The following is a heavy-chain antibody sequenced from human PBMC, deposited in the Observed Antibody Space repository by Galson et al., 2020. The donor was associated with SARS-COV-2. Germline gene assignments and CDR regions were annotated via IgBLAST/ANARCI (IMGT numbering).Heavy chain of an antibody. J-gene: IGHJ5*02. Sequence: GESLKISCAASGFSFIDSYMSWIRQAPGRGLEWVSYLSRSGTTIYYADSVKGRFIIPRDNANNSLYLQMNSLRADDTALYYCARAYGSGPIASWGQGTLVTVSS. CDR3: ARAYGSGPIAS. CDR2: LSRSGTTI. D-gene: IGHD3-10*01. V-gene: IGHV3-11*01. CDR1: GFSFIDSY.